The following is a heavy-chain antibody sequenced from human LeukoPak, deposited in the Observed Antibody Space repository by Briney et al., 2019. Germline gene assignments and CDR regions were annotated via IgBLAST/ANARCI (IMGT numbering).Heavy chain of an antibody. Sequence: GGSLRLSCAASGFTFSSYAMSWGRQAPGKGVEWVSSISGSGDYTYYADSVKGRFTISRDNSNNTLYLQMNSLRAEDTAVYYCAKGVSGAYYFDFWGQGTLVTVSS. J-gene: IGHJ4*02. CDR3: AKGVSGAYYFDF. CDR2: ISGSGDYT. CDR1: GFTFSSYA. D-gene: IGHD6-25*01. V-gene: IGHV3-23*01.